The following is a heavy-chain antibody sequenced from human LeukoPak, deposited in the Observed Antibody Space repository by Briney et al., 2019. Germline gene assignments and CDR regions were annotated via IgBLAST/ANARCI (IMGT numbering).Heavy chain of an antibody. Sequence: GGSLRLSCAASGFTFSSYGMHWVGQPPGKGLEWVAVIWYDGSNKYYADSVKRRVTISRDNSKNTLYLQMNSLRAEDTAVYYCASRGGYWGQGTLVTVSS. V-gene: IGHV3-33*01. CDR3: ASRGGY. CDR2: IWYDGSNK. CDR1: GFTFSSYG. D-gene: IGHD3-10*01. J-gene: IGHJ4*02.